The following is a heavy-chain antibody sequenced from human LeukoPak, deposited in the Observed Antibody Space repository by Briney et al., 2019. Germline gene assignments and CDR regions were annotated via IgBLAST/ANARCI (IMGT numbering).Heavy chain of an antibody. J-gene: IGHJ4*02. D-gene: IGHD6-19*01. CDR3: ARGRGGWTRGYFDY. CDR2: VYHSGST. Sequence: PSETLSLTCTVAGASISSESYYWGWIRQPPGKGLEWIGAVYHSGSTNYNPSLKSRVTISLDTSKNQFSLKLSSVTAADTAVYYCARGRGGWTRGYFDYWGQGTLVTVSS. CDR1: GASISSESYY. V-gene: IGHV4-39*01.